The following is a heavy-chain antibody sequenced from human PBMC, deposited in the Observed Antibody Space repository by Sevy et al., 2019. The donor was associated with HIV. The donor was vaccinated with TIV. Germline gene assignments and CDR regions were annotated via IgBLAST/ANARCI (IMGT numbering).Heavy chain of an antibody. Sequence: SNTLSLTCTVSGGSISSYYWSWIRQPPGKGLEWIGYIYYSGSTNYNPSLKSRVTISVDTSKNQFSLKLSSVTAADTAVYYCARVRSWSYYYDSSGYYSYFDYWGQGTLVTVSS. D-gene: IGHD3-22*01. CDR1: GGSISSYY. CDR3: ARVRSWSYYYDSSGYYSYFDY. CDR2: IYYSGST. J-gene: IGHJ4*02. V-gene: IGHV4-59*07.